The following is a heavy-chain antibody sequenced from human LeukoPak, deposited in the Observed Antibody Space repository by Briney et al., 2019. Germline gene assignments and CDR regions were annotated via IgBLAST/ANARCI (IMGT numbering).Heavy chain of an antibody. Sequence: PGRSLRLSCAASGVTFSSYAMHWVRQAPGKGLDWVAVISYDGSNKYYADSVKGRFTISRDNSKNTLYLQMNSLRAEDTAVYYCARMGAIPLDYWGQGTLVTVSS. V-gene: IGHV3-30-3*01. CDR3: ARMGAIPLDY. CDR2: ISYDGSNK. J-gene: IGHJ4*02. D-gene: IGHD1-26*01. CDR1: GVTFSSYA.